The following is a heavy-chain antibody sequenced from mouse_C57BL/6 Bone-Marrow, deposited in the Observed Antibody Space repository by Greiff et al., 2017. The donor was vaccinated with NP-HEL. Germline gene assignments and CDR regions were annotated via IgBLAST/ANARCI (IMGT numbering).Heavy chain of an antibody. CDR3: ARRGPVVAKRGNWYFDV. J-gene: IGHJ1*03. CDR1: GYTFTDYY. Sequence: VQLQQSGAELVRPGASVKLSCKASGYTFTDYYINWVKQRPGQGLEWIARIYPGSGNTYYNEKFKGKATLTAEKSSSTAYMQLSSLTSEDSAVYFCARRGPVVAKRGNWYFDVWGTGTTVTVSS. D-gene: IGHD1-1*01. V-gene: IGHV1-76*01. CDR2: IYPGSGNT.